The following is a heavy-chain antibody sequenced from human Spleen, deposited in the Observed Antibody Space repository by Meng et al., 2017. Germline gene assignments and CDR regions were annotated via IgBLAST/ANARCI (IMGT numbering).Heavy chain of an antibody. Sequence: GSGPGLVSPTQTRPLTCTISCGSISSNNLWSWVRQPPGKGLEWIGEIYHSGSTNYNPSLKSRVTMSVDKSKNQFSLKLSSVTAADTAVYYCASQVFSGLNWFGPWGQGTLVTVSS. V-gene: IGHV4-4*02. D-gene: IGHD3-10*01. CDR3: ASQVFSGLNWFGP. CDR2: IYHSGST. J-gene: IGHJ5*02. CDR1: CGSISSNNL.